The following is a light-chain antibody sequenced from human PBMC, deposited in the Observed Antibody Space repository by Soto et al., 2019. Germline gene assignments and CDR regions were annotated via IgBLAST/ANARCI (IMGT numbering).Light chain of an antibody. CDR2: ESS. V-gene: IGKV3-11*01. Sequence: VFTQHPGTLFLTKGERATLSCRASQSFDNYLDWYQQKPGQAPRLLIYESSNRATGIPARFSGSGSGTDFILTISSLEPEDFAVYYCQQRSNLPQTFGQGTKVDIK. CDR3: QQRSNLPQT. J-gene: IGKJ1*01. CDR1: QSFDNY.